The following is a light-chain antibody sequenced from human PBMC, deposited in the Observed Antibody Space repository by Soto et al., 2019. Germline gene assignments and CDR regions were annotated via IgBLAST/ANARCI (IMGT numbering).Light chain of an antibody. CDR1: QSVGRW. CDR2: KAS. V-gene: IGKV1-5*03. J-gene: IGKJ1*01. Sequence: DIQMTQSPSTLSASVGDSVTITCRASQSVGRWLAWYQQKPGKAPEVLIYKASTLQYGVPSRFSGSGSGTEFTLTISSLQPDDFATYYCQQYDSYSTFGQGTKVYFK. CDR3: QQYDSYST.